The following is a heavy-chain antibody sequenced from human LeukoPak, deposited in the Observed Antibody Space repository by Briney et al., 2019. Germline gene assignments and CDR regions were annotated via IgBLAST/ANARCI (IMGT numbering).Heavy chain of an antibody. CDR3: ARGGAPGAFDI. Sequence: SVKVSCKASGGTFSSYAISWLRQAPGQRLEWMGRIIPIFGTANYAQKFQGRVTITTDESTSTAYMELSSLRSEDTAVYYCARGGAPGAFDIWGPGTMVTVSS. CDR1: GGTFSSYA. V-gene: IGHV1-69*05. J-gene: IGHJ3*02. CDR2: IIPIFGTA.